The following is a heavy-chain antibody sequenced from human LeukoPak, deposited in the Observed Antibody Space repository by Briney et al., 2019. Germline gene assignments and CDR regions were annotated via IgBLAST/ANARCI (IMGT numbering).Heavy chain of an antibody. CDR1: GFTVSSNY. CDR2: IYSGGST. V-gene: IGHV3-66*02. Sequence: PGGSLRLSCAASGFTVSSNYMSWVRQAPGKGLEWVSVIYSGGSTYYADSVKGRFTISRDNSKDTLYLQMNSLRAEDTAVYYCAGEPQYYYDSSGYSTTWGQGTLVTVSS. D-gene: IGHD3-22*01. CDR3: AGEPQYYYDSSGYSTT. J-gene: IGHJ4*02.